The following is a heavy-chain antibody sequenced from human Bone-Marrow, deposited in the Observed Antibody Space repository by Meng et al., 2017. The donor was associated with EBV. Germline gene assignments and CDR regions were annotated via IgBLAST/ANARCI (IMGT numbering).Heavy chain of an antibody. CDR2: LIPMSDAP. V-gene: IGHV1-69*01. J-gene: IGHJ4*02. CDR3: ASESGRGFTPDY. CDR1: GGTFRSDA. Sequence: QVQLVQSVGEVKKPGSSVKVSCKTSGGTFRSDAISWVRQAPGQGLEWMGGLIPMSDAPHYAQKFQGRVTITADESTSTHYMDLSGLRSEDTAVYYCASESGRGFTPDYWGQGTLVTVSS. D-gene: IGHD3-10*01.